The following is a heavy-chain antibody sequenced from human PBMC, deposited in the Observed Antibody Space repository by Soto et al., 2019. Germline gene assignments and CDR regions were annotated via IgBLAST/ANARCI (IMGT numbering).Heavy chain of an antibody. V-gene: IGHV4-39*02. J-gene: IGHJ4*02. D-gene: IGHD3-3*01. CDR2: IYYSGST. Sequence: QLQLQESGPGLVKPSETLSLTCTVSGGSISSSSYYWGWIRQPPGKGLEWIGSIYYSGSTYYNPSLKSRVTISVDTSKNQFSLKLSSVTAADTAVYYCAIDQLGVVTEPYCWGQGTLVTVSS. CDR1: GGSISSSSYY. CDR3: AIDQLGVVTEPYC.